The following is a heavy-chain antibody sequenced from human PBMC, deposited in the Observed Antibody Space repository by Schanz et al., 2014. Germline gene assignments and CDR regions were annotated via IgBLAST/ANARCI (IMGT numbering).Heavy chain of an antibody. CDR1: GFSFSTHA. D-gene: IGHD3-10*01. CDR2: IGNGGVTI. J-gene: IGHJ4*02. CDR3: ARIGGSVFDY. Sequence: EVQLLESGGGLVEPGGSLRLSCAASGFSFSTHAMSWVRQAPGKGLEWVSYIGNGGVTIYYADSVKGRFTISRDNSKNSLYLQMNSLRAEDTAVYYCARIGGSVFDYWAQGTLVTVSS. V-gene: IGHV3-48*04.